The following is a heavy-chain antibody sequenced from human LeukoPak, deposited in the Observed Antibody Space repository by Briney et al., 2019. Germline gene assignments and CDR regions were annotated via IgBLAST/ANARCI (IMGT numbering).Heavy chain of an antibody. V-gene: IGHV4-31*03. D-gene: IGHD6-19*01. CDR3: ARAGSGWYHVWYFDY. J-gene: IGHJ4*02. Sequence: PSETLSLTCTVSGGSISSGGYYWSWIRQHPGKGLEWIGYIYYSGSTYYNPSLKSRVTISVDTSKNQFSLKLSSVTAADTAVYYCARAGSGWYHVWYFDYWGQGTLVTVSS. CDR2: IYYSGST. CDR1: GGSISSGGYY.